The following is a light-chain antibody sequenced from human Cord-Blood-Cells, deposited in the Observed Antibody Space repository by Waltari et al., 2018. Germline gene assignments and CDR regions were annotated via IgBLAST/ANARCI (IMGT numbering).Light chain of an antibody. CDR1: QSISSW. J-gene: IGKJ2*01. Sequence: DIQMTQSPSTLSASVGDRVTITCRASQSISSWLAWYQQKPGKAPKLLVYDASSLESWVPSRFSGSGSGTEFTLTISSLQPDDFATYYCQQYNSYSGYTFGQGTKLEIK. CDR3: QQYNSYSGYT. V-gene: IGKV1-5*01. CDR2: DAS.